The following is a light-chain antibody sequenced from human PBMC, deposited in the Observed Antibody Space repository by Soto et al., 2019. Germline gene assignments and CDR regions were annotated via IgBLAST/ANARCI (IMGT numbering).Light chain of an antibody. CDR1: SSNVGGNNY. CDR2: EVS. Sequence: QSVLTQPPSASGSPGQSVTISCTGSSSNVGGNNYVSWYQQHPGKAPNLMIYEVSKRPSGVPDRLPGSKSGNTASLTVSGLQAEDEADYYCSSYGGSNTVVFGGGTKLTVL. CDR3: SSYGGSNTVV. J-gene: IGLJ2*01. V-gene: IGLV2-8*01.